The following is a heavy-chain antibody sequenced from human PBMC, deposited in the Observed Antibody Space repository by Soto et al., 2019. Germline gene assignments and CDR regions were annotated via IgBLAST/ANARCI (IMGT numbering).Heavy chain of an antibody. V-gene: IGHV3-23*01. CDR1: GFTFSSFD. CDR3: AKGTSGPDY. J-gene: IGHJ4*02. CDR2: ISGRGGTT. Sequence: GGSLRLSCAASGFTFSSFDMSWVRQAPGKGLEWVSSISGRGGTTYYADSVKGRFTISRDNSKNTLYLQVNSLRADDTAIYYCAKGTSGPDYWGQGTLVTVSS.